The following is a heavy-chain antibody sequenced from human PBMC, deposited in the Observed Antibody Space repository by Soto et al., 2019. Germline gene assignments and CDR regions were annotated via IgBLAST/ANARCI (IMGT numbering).Heavy chain of an antibody. J-gene: IGHJ3*02. CDR3: AKDSSGWYDAFDI. CDR2: ISGSGGST. CDR1: GFTFSSYA. V-gene: IGHV3-23*01. D-gene: IGHD6-19*01. Sequence: GGSLRLSCAASGFTFSSYAMSWVRQAPGKGLEWVSAISGSGGSTYYAGSVKGRFTISRDNSKNTLYLQMNSLRAEDTAVYYCAKDSSGWYDAFDIWGQGTMVTVSS.